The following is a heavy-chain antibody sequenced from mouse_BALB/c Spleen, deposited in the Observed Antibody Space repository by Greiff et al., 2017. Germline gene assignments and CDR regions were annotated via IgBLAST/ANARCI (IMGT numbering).Heavy chain of an antibody. Sequence: EVKLVESGGGLVQPGGSLKLSCAASGFTFSSYGMSWVRQTPDKRLELVATINSNGGSTYYPDSVKGRFTISRDNAKNTLYLQMSSLKSEDTAMYYCARDEVYYYGSFYAMDYWGQGTSVTVSS. CDR1: GFTFSSYG. V-gene: IGHV5-6-3*01. CDR2: INSNGGST. J-gene: IGHJ4*01. D-gene: IGHD1-1*01. CDR3: ARDEVYYYGSFYAMDY.